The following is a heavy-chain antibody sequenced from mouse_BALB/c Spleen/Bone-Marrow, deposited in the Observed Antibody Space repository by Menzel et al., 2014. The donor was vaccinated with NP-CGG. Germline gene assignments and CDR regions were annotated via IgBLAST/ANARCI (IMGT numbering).Heavy chain of an antibody. Sequence: DVKLQESGGGLAKLGGSLKLSCAASGYTFTSYYMSWVRQTPEKRLELVAAITSNGGSTYYPDTLKGRFTISRDNAKNTPSLQMSSLKSEGTAMSYYASHGRNYAMDYWGKGTLVPVSS. CDR1: GYTFTSYY. CDR3: ASHGRNYAMDY. J-gene: IGHJ4*01. CDR2: ITSNGGST. V-gene: IGHV5-6-2*01.